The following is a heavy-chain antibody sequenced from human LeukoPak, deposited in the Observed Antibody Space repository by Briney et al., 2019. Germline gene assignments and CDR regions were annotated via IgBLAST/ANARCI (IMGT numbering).Heavy chain of an antibody. D-gene: IGHD2-2*02. CDR3: ARGLVVVPAAIYYYYYYMDV. Sequence: SVKVSCKASGGTFSSYAISWVRQAPGQGLEWMGRIIPILGIANYAQKFQGRVTITTDESTSTAYMELSSLRSEDTAVYYCARGLVVVPAAIYYYYYYMDVWGKGTTVTVSS. J-gene: IGHJ6*03. CDR2: IIPILGIA. V-gene: IGHV1-69*04. CDR1: GGTFSSYA.